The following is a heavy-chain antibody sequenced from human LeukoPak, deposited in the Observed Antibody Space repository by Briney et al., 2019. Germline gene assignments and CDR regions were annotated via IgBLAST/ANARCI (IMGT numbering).Heavy chain of an antibody. Sequence: SVKVSCKASAGTFSSSAISWVRQAPGQGLEWMGGIIPIFRTTDYAQRFQGGVTIIADKSTSTAYMELSSLTFEDTAVYYCAGTGYSYGYPVIYFDYWGQGTLVTVSS. D-gene: IGHD5-18*01. CDR2: IIPIFRTT. J-gene: IGHJ4*02. CDR1: AGTFSSSA. V-gene: IGHV1-69*06. CDR3: AGTGYSYGYPVIYFDY.